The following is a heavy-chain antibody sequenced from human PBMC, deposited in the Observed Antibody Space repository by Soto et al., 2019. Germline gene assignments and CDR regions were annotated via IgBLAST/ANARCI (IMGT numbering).Heavy chain of an antibody. J-gene: IGHJ4*02. V-gene: IGHV4-31*03. Sequence: QVQLQESGPGLVKPSQTLSLTCTVSGGSISSGGYYWSWIRQHPGKGLEWIGYIYYSGSTYYNPSLKSRVTISVDTSKNQCSRKLSSVTAADTAVYYCARSLVVVAATPSSFDSWGQGTLVTVSS. D-gene: IGHD2-15*01. CDR2: IYYSGST. CDR3: ARSLVVVAATPSSFDS. CDR1: GGSISSGGYY.